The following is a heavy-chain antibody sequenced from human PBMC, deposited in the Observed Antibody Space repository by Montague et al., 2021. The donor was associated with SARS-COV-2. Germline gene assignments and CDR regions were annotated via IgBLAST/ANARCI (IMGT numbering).Heavy chain of an antibody. CDR1: GFTFTNYA. CDR3: ASSEGLTVVTGYYYGMDV. Sequence: SLRLSCSASGFTFTNYAMHWVRQAPGKGLEWVAVISYDGSNKYYXDSVKGRFTISRDNSKDTLYLQMDSLRAEDTAVYYCASSEGLTVVTGYYYGMDVWGQGTTVAVSS. D-gene: IGHD4-23*01. CDR2: ISYDGSNK. V-gene: IGHV3-30*04. J-gene: IGHJ6*02.